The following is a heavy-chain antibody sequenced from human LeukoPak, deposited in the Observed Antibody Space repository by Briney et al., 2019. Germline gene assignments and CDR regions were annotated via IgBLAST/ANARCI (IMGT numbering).Heavy chain of an antibody. Sequence: KPSETLSLTCAVYGGSFSGYYWSGIRQPPGKGLEWIGEINHSGSTNYNPSLKSRVTISVDTSKNQFSLKLSSVTAADTAVYYCARGPTTAIYSSSWYTSFYWGQGTLVTVSS. D-gene: IGHD6-13*01. CDR1: GGSFSGYY. CDR3: ARGPTTAIYSSSWYTSFY. CDR2: INHSGST. V-gene: IGHV4-34*01. J-gene: IGHJ4*02.